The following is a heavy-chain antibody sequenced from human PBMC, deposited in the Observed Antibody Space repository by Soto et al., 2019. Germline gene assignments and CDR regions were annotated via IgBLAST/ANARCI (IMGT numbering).Heavy chain of an antibody. Sequence: GGSLRLSCAASGFTFDNYAMHWVRQAPGKGLEWVSGISWNSGSIGYADSVKGRFTISRDNAKNSLYLKMNSLRAADTALYYCAKDSDPNGVPYYMDVWGKGTTVTVSS. CDR2: ISWNSGSI. CDR1: GFTFDNYA. J-gene: IGHJ6*03. CDR3: AKDSDPNGVPYYMDV. D-gene: IGHD2-8*01. V-gene: IGHV3-9*01.